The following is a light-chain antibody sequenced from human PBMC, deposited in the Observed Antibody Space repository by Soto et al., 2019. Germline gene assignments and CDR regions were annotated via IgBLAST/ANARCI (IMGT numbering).Light chain of an antibody. CDR3: HQYGRSPIFT. J-gene: IGKJ3*01. CDR2: AAS. Sequence: EIVLTQSPGTLSLSPGERATLSCRASQSVASNYLAWYQQRPGQAPRLLMYAASSRAAGVPDRFSGSGSGTDFTLTIIILEPEDFAVFFCHQYGRSPIFTFGPGTTVDIK. V-gene: IGKV3-20*01. CDR1: QSVASNY.